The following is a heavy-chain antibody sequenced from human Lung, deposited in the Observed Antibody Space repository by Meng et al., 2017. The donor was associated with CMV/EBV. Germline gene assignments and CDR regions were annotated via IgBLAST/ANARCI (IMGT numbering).Heavy chain of an antibody. D-gene: IGHD1-26*01. J-gene: IGHJ5*02. V-gene: IGHV3-30-3*01. CDR1: GFTFSRHA. Sequence: GGSLRLXCAASGFTFSRHAMHWVRQAPGKGLEWVAVISYGGSGKYYADSVRGRFTISTDESKNTLYLQINSLRPEDTAVYYCARDSDSGSYWGDNWFDPWGQGTXVTGSS. CDR2: ISYGGSGK. CDR3: ARDSDSGSYWGDNWFDP.